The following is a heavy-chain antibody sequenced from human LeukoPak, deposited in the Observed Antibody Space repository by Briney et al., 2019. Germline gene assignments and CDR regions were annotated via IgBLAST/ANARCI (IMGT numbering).Heavy chain of an antibody. CDR1: GGSISSSSYY. D-gene: IGHD3-9*01. V-gene: IGHV4-39*07. Sequence: SETLSLTCTVSGGSISSSSYYWGWIRQPPGKGLEWIGSIYYSGSTYYNPSLKSRVTISVDTSKNQFSLKLSSVTAADTAVYYCAREPLVTYYDILTGYKTDYYYNMDVWGKGTTVTVSS. CDR3: AREPLVTYYDILTGYKTDYYYNMDV. CDR2: IYYSGST. J-gene: IGHJ6*03.